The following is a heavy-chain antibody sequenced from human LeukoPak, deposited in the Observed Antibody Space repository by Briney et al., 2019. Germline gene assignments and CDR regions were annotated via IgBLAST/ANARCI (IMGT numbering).Heavy chain of an antibody. D-gene: IGHD6-19*01. V-gene: IGHV4-59*01. CDR2: IYYSGST. CDR3: ARAVAGFDH. J-gene: IGHJ4*02. CDR1: GGSMYSYY. Sequence: SETLSLTCTVSGGSMYSYYWSWIRQPPGKGLEWIGYIYYSGSTRYNPSLKSRVTISVDASKNQFSLKLSSVTAADTAVYYCARAVAGFDHWGQGTLVTVSS.